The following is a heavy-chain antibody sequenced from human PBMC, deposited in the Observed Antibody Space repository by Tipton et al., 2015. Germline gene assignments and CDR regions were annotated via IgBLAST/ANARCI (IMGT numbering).Heavy chain of an antibody. CDR1: GGSISSYY. CDR3: ARIRGRYVMDY. V-gene: IGHV4-59*12. D-gene: IGHD3-16*01. Sequence: GLVKPSESLSLTCTVSGGSISSYYWSWIRQSPGKGLEWIGYISYSGTTNYNPSLKSRVTISVDTSKNQFFLNLSSVTAADTAVYYCARIRGRYVMDYWGQGTLVTVSS. CDR2: ISYSGTT. J-gene: IGHJ4*02.